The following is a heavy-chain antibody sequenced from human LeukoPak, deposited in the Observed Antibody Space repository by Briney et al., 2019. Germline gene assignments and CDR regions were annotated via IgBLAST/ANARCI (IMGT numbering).Heavy chain of an antibody. J-gene: IGHJ4*02. V-gene: IGHV3-48*01. D-gene: IGHD6-19*01. Sequence: GGSLRLSCAASGFTFSSYSMNWVRQAPGKGLEWVSYISSSSSTIYYADSVKGRFTISRDNSKNTLYLLMNSLRAEDTAVYYCATSGWWGYFDYWGQGTLVTVSS. CDR1: GFTFSSYS. CDR2: ISSSSSTI. CDR3: ATSGWWGYFDY.